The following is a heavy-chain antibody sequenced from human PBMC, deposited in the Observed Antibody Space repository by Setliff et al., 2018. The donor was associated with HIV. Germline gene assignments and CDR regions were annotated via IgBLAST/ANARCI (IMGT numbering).Heavy chain of an antibody. CDR3: AKRASYAFQI. V-gene: IGHV4-38-2*01. Sequence: SETLSLTCAVSDYSVLNDDYWGWIRQPPGKGLEWIGSVHHDRSTYHSPSLESRVTTTIDTTKNQLSLTLTSVPAADTAIYYCAKRASYAFQIWGRGTMVTV. CDR1: DYSVLNDDY. CDR2: VHHDRST. J-gene: IGHJ3*02.